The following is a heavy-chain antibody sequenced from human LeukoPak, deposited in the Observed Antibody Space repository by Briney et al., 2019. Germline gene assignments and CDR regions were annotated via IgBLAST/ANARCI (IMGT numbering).Heavy chain of an antibody. Sequence: GGSLRLSCAASGFTFSSYGMHWVRQAPGKGLEWVAFIRYDGSNKYYADSVKGRFTISRDNSKNTLYLQMNSLRAEDTAVYYCAKDHKQWLGQYYFGYWGQGTLVTVSS. CDR2: IRYDGSNK. J-gene: IGHJ4*02. CDR3: AKDHKQWLGQYYFGY. V-gene: IGHV3-30*02. D-gene: IGHD6-19*01. CDR1: GFTFSSYG.